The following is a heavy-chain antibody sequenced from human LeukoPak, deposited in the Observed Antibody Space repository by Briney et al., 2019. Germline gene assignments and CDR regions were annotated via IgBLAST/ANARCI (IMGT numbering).Heavy chain of an antibody. CDR3: ARHGEVNVVVPAAWFDP. CDR2: IYYSGST. J-gene: IGHJ5*02. V-gene: IGHV4-39*01. Sequence: SETLSLTCTVSGGSISSSSYYWGWIRQPPGKGLEWIGSIYYSGSTYYNPSPKSRVTISVDTSKNQFSLKLSSVTAADTAVYYCARHGEVNVVVPAAWFDPWGQGTLVTVSS. CDR1: GGSISSSSYY. D-gene: IGHD2-2*01.